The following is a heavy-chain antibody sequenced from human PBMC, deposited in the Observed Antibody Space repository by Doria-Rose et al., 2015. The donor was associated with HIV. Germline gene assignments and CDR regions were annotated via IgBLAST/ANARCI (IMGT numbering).Heavy chain of an antibody. CDR2: IYSSGST. CDR1: GGSISSYY. CDR3: ARFRPSRGIYYSLDV. V-gene: IGHV4-4*09. Sequence: ETLSLTCAVSGGSISSYYWNWIRQPPGKGLEWIGYIYSSGSTHYNSSLKSRVTISIDTSKNQFSLKLSSVTAADTAVYYCARFRPSRGIYYSLDVWGKGTTVTVSS. D-gene: IGHD3-10*01. J-gene: IGHJ6*03.